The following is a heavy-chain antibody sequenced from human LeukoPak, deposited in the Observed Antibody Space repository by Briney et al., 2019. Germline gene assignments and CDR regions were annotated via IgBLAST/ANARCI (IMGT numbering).Heavy chain of an antibody. CDR3: ARSIPVVTAPPCD. J-gene: IGHJ4*02. Sequence: SETLSLTCTVSGGSISSSSYHWGWVRQPPGKGLEWIGSIYYSGTTYYNPSLKSRVTISVDTSKNQFSLKLSSVTAADTAVYYCARSIPVVTAPPCDWGQGTLVTVSS. V-gene: IGHV4-39*07. D-gene: IGHD2-21*02. CDR2: IYYSGTT. CDR1: GGSISSSSYH.